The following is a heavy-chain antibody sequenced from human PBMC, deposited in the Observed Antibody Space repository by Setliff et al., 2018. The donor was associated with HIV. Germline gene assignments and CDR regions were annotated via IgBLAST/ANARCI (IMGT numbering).Heavy chain of an antibody. CDR3: ARDVGGLQMATNFDY. J-gene: IGHJ4*02. Sequence: KPSETLSLTCTVSGGSISNYYWAWIRQPAGKGLEWIGRIYGSGSTDYNPSLRSRVTMSVDTSNNQFSLRLTSVTAADTAFYYCARDVGGLQMATNFDYWGQGTLVTVTS. CDR2: IYGSGST. D-gene: IGHD1-26*01. CDR1: GGSISNYY. V-gene: IGHV4-4*07.